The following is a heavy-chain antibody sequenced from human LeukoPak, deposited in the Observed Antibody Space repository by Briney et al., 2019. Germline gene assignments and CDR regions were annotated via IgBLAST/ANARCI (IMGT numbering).Heavy chain of an antibody. CDR1: GGSISSYY. V-gene: IGHV4-59*08. CDR2: IYYSGST. CDR3: ARVDTAMVSLDY. J-gene: IGHJ4*02. Sequence: SETLSLTCTVSGGSISSYYWSWIRQPPGKGLEWIGYIYYSGSTNYNPSLKSRVTISVDTSKNQFSLKLSPVTAADTAVYYCARVDTAMVSLDYWGREPWSPSPQ. D-gene: IGHD5-18*01.